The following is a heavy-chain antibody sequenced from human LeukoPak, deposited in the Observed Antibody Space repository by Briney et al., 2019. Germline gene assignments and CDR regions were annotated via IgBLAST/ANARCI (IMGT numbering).Heavy chain of an antibody. J-gene: IGHJ4*02. V-gene: IGHV3-15*01. D-gene: IGHD5-18*01. CDR1: GFTFSNAW. CDR3: TTHTARGEGGKY. Sequence: GGSLRLSCAASGFTFSNAWMSWVRQAPGKGLEWVGRIKSKTDGGTTDYAAPVKGRFTISRDDSKNTLYLQMNSLKTEDTAVYYCTTHTARGEGGKYWGQGTLVTVSS. CDR2: IKSKTDGGTT.